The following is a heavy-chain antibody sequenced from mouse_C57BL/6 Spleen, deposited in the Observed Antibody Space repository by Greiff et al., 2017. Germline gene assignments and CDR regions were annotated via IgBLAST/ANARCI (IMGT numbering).Heavy chain of an antibody. J-gene: IGHJ1*03. D-gene: IGHD2-4*01. Sequence: VQLQQPGAELVKPGASVKMSCKASGYTFTSYWITWVKQRPGQGLEWIGDIYPGSGSTNYNEKFKSKATLTVDTSSSTAYMQLCSLTSEGSAVYYCARKGFYYECDGWYFDVGGTGTTVTVSS. CDR2: IYPGSGST. V-gene: IGHV1-55*01. CDR3: ARKGFYYECDGWYFDV. CDR1: GYTFTSYW.